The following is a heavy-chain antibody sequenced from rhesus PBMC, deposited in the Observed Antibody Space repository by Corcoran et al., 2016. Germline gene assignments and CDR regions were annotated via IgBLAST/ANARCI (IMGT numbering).Heavy chain of an antibody. Sequence: QVQLVQSGAEVKKPGASVKLSCKASGFTFTSFYLNWVLQAPGQVLVWMGWINPSNGNTGYEQKFQGRVTMTRDTSTSTAYMELSSLRSEDTAVYYCTRGSGSWNFDYWGQGVLVTVSS. CDR2: INPSNGNT. J-gene: IGHJ4*01. CDR3: TRGSGSWNFDY. CDR1: GFTFTSFY. D-gene: IGHD6-25*01. V-gene: IGHV1S9*01.